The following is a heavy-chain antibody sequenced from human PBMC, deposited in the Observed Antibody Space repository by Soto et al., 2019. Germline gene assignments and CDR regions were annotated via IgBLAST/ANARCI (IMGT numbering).Heavy chain of an antibody. J-gene: IGHJ6*02. CDR1: ATYISDFT. V-gene: IGHV4-59*01. Sequence: TLSPTSTIFATYISDFTWSRFRKPPGKGLEWIAYIYYSGSTNSNPSLGSRITISVDTSKNQFSLKLNSVTAADTAVYYCARGGANWKTEHFHGMDVWGQGTTVT. CDR2: IYYSGST. D-gene: IGHD1-26*01. CDR3: ARGGANWKTEHFHGMDV.